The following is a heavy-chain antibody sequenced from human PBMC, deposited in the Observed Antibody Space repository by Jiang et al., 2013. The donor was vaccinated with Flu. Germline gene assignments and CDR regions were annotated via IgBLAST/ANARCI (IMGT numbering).Heavy chain of an antibody. D-gene: IGHD4-17*01. CDR3: AKGAVTRYYYYGMDV. Sequence: VQLLESGGVVVQPGGSLRLSCAASGFTFDDYTMHWVRQALGKGLEWVSLISWDGGSTYYADSVKGRFTISRDNSKNSLYLQMNSLRTEDTALYYCAKGAVTRYYYYGMDVWGQGTTVTVSS. CDR1: GFTFDDYT. V-gene: IGHV3-43*01. J-gene: IGHJ6*02. CDR2: ISWDGGST.